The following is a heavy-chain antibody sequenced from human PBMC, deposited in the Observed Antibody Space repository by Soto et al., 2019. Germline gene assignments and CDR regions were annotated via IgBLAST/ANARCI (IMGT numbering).Heavy chain of an antibody. J-gene: IGHJ4*02. CDR3: ARDKGSIGAPY. CDR1: GCTFNSYA. V-gene: IGHV1-69*13. Sequence: SSVKVSFKASGCTFNSYAISCVRQAPGQGLEWMGGIIPIFGTANYAQKFQGRVTITADESTSTAYMELSSLRSEDTAVYYCARDKGSIGAPYWGQGTLVTVSS. CDR2: IIPIFGTA. D-gene: IGHD5-12*01.